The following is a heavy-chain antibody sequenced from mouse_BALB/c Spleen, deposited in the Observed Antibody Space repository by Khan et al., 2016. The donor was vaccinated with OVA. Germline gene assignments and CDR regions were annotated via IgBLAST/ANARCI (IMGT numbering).Heavy chain of an antibody. V-gene: IGHV9-3-1*01. CDR3: ARYYYDDWFAY. CDR2: INTYTGKP. J-gene: IGHJ3*01. D-gene: IGHD2-4*01. CDR1: GYTFTNYG. Sequence: QLQLVQTGPELKKPGETVKISCKASGYTFTNYGMNWVQQAPGKGLKWMGWINTYTGKPTYADDFKGRFAFSLETSANTAKLQRNNHKDEDTAAYCCARYYYDDWFAYWGQGTLVTVSA.